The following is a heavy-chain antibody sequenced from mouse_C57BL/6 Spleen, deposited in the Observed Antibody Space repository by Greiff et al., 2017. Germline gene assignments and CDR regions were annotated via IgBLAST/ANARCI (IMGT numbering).Heavy chain of an antibody. Sequence: EVKLQESGGGLVKPGGSLKLSCAASGFTFSSYAMSWVRQTPEKRLEWVANISDGGSYIYYPDNVKGRFTISRDNAKNNLYLQMSHLKSEDTAVYYCARDEDGYSFADWGQGTLVTVSA. CDR1: GFTFSSYA. CDR3: ARDEDGYSFAD. J-gene: IGHJ3*01. D-gene: IGHD2-3*01. V-gene: IGHV5-4*01. CDR2: ISDGGSYI.